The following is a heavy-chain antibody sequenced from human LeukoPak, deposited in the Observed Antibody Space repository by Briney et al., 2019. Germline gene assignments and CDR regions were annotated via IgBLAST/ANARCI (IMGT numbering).Heavy chain of an antibody. CDR3: ARSGGLGFDY. J-gene: IGHJ4*02. D-gene: IGHD3-16*01. CDR2: ISGNGDSA. V-gene: IGHV3-23*01. CDR1: GFTFSSNG. Sequence: GGSLRLSCVASGFTFSSNGMSWVRQAPGKVLEWVSSISGNGDSANYADTVNGRFTISRDNAKNTLYLQMNSLRAEDTAVYYCARSGGLGFDYWGQGTLVTVSS.